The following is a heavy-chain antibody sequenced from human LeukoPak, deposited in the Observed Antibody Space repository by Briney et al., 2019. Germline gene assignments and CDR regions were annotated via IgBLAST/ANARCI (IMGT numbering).Heavy chain of an antibody. D-gene: IGHD6-13*01. Sequence: PSETLSLTCAVSGYSISSGYYWGWIRQPPGKGLEWFGSIYHSGSTYYTPSLKSRVTISVDTTKNQFALKLSSVTAADTAVYYCARDRWYSSSYSGSWYFDYWGQGTLVTVSS. CDR3: ARDRWYSSSYSGSWYFDY. V-gene: IGHV4-38-2*02. CDR1: GYSISSGYY. J-gene: IGHJ4*02. CDR2: IYHSGST.